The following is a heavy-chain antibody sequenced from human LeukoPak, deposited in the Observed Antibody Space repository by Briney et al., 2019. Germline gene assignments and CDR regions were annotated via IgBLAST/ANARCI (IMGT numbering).Heavy chain of an antibody. CDR1: GGSISSLY. D-gene: IGHD3-3*01. CDR2: IYYSGST. V-gene: IGHV4-59*11. J-gene: IGHJ4*02. Sequence: SETLSLTCTASGGSISSLYWSWIRQPPGKGLEWIGYIYYSGSTNYNPSLKSRVTISVDTSKNQFSLKLSSVTAADTAVYYCARGGHDLEWLPHPFDYWGQGTLVTVSS. CDR3: ARGGHDLEWLPHPFDY.